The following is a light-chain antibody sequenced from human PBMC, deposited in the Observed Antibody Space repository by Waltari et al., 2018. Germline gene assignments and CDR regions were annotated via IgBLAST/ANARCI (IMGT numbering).Light chain of an antibody. CDR3: KSYTGTGSWV. CDR1: KISVGSYNY. CDR2: DVS. V-gene: IGLV2-14*03. Sequence: QSALTQPASVSGSPGQSITLCCTGTKISVGSYNYVSWYQQHPGKAPKVIIYDVSQRPSGISNRFSGSKSGNTASLTISGLQADDEADYYCKSYTGTGSWVFGGGTKLTVL. J-gene: IGLJ3*02.